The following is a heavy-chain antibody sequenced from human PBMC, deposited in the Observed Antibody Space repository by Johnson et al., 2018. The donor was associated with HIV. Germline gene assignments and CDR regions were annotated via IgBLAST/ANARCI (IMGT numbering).Heavy chain of an antibody. V-gene: IGHV3-30-3*01. J-gene: IGHJ3*02. Sequence: QVLLVESGGGVVQPGRSLRLSCAASGFTFSSYAMHWVRQAPGKGLEWVAVISYDGSNKYYADSVTGRFTISRDNSKNTLYLQMNSLRAEDTAVYYCAREGGQWLVLVDAFDIWGQGTMVTVSS. CDR1: GFTFSSYA. CDR2: ISYDGSNK. CDR3: AREGGQWLVLVDAFDI. D-gene: IGHD6-19*01.